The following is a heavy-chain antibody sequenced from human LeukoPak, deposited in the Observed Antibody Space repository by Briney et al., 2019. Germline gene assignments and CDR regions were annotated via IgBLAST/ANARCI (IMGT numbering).Heavy chain of an antibody. V-gene: IGHV3-23*01. Sequence: GGSLRLSCVASGFTFRNCVMSWVRQTPEKGLEWVSAITGDGGGTNHADSVKGRFFISRDNAKNTLYMQMNSLRAEDTAVYYCVKETSSGNFVTIDCWGQGALVTVSS. CDR2: ITGDGGGT. CDR1: GFTFRNCV. D-gene: IGHD1-26*01. CDR3: VKETSSGNFVTIDC. J-gene: IGHJ4*02.